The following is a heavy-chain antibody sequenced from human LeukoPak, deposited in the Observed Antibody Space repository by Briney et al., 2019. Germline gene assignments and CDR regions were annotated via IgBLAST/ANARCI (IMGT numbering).Heavy chain of an antibody. CDR3: AREDMTTGHENWFDP. V-gene: IGHV1-2*02. D-gene: IGHD4-11*01. Sequence: ASAKVSCKASGYTFTGYYMHWVRQAPGQGLEWMGWINPNSGGTNYAQKFQGRVTMTRDTSISTAYMELSRLRSDDTAVYYCAREDMTTGHENWFDPWGQGTLVTVSS. J-gene: IGHJ5*02. CDR2: INPNSGGT. CDR1: GYTFTGYY.